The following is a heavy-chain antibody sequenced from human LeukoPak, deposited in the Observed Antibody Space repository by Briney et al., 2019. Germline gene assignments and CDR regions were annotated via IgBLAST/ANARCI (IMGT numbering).Heavy chain of an antibody. Sequence: PGGSLRLSCAASGFSFSSYSIHWVRQAPGKGLEWVAVISSDGNSKNFALSVKGRFAISRDNSKNTLFLQMNNLRSEETALYYCVSPTADYPFLYYFDSWGQGTLVTVSS. J-gene: IGHJ4*02. CDR1: GFSFSSYS. CDR2: ISSDGNSK. D-gene: IGHD5-12*01. CDR3: VSPTADYPFLYYFDS. V-gene: IGHV3-30*09.